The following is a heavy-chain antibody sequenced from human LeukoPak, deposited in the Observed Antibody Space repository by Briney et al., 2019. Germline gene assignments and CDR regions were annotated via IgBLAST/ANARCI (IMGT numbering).Heavy chain of an antibody. V-gene: IGHV3-7*01. CDR2: IKRDGSRK. CDR1: GFSFSSNW. D-gene: IGHD1-1*01. CDR3: ARLVLEVGGPNWFDP. J-gene: IGHJ5*02. Sequence: PGGSLRLSCAAPGFSFSSNWMGWVRQAPGKGLEWVAHIKRDGSRKYYLDSVKGRFTISRDNAKNSLYLQMNSLRVEDTAVYYCARLVLEVGGPNWFDPWGQGTLVTVSS.